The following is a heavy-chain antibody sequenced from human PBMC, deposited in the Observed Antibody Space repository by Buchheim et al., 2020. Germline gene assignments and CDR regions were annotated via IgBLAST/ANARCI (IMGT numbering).Heavy chain of an antibody. CDR3: ARESYYDSSGYYPYYLDY. J-gene: IGHJ4*02. V-gene: IGHV3-30*04. D-gene: IGHD3-22*01. CDR2: ISYDNK. CDR1: GFTFSTYA. Sequence: QVQLVESGGGVVQPGRSLRLSCAASGFTFSTYAMHWVRQAPGKGLEWVTGISYDNKYSTDSVKGRFTISRDNSKNMLYLQMSSLRAEDTAVYYCARESYYDSSGYYPYYLDYWGQGTL.